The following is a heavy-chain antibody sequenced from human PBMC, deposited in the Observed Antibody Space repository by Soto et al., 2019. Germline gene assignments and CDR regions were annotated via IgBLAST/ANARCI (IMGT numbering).Heavy chain of an antibody. CDR1: GFTFSSYG. V-gene: IGHV3-30*18. CDR2: ISYDGSNK. Sequence: GGSLRLSCAASGFTFSSYGMHWVRQAPGKGLEWVAVISYDGSNKYYADSVKGRFTISRDNSKNTLYLQMNSLRAEDTAVYYCAKWGSSSGMDVWGQGTTVTVSS. J-gene: IGHJ6*02. CDR3: AKWGSSSGMDV. D-gene: IGHD6-6*01.